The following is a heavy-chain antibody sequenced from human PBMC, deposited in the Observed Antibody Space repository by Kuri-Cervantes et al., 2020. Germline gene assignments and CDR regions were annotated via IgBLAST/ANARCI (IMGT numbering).Heavy chain of an antibody. CDR1: GLTFSSYG. CDR3: ARVSIGAIAGRIKYYYYGMDV. D-gene: IGHD6-13*01. CDR2: INPSGGST. J-gene: IGHJ6*02. Sequence: GGSLRLSCAASGLTFSSYGMHWVRQAPGQGLEWMGIINPSGGSTSYAQKFQGRVTMTRDTSTSTVYMELSSLRSEDTAVYYCARVSIGAIAGRIKYYYYGMDVWGQGTTVTVSS. V-gene: IGHV1-46*01.